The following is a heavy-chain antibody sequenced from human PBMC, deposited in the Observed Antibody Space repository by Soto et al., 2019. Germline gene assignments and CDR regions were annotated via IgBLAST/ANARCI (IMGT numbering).Heavy chain of an antibody. CDR1: GFTFSSYW. J-gene: IGHJ6*02. CDR2: IKQDGSEK. Sequence: GGSLRLSCAASGFTFSSYWMSWVRQAPGKGLEWVANIKQDGSEKYYVDSVKGRFTISRDNAKNSLYLQMNSLRAEDTAVYYCARDRLRGFWSGYYEYYYGMDVWGHGTTVTVSS. V-gene: IGHV3-7*01. D-gene: IGHD3-3*01. CDR3: ARDRLRGFWSGYYEYYYGMDV.